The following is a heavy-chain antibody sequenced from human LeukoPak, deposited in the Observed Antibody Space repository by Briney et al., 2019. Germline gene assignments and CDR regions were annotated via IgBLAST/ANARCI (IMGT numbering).Heavy chain of an antibody. CDR2: ISFDGNNK. CDR1: GFTFSSYA. V-gene: IGHV3-30*14. D-gene: IGHD5-12*01. Sequence: PGESLRLSCAASGFTFSSYAIHWVRQGPGKGLEWVAVISFDGNNKYYADSVKGRFTISRDNSKNTLSLQMNSLRPEDTAVYYCARDRGVATMDYWGQGTLVTVSS. J-gene: IGHJ4*02. CDR3: ARDRGVATMDY.